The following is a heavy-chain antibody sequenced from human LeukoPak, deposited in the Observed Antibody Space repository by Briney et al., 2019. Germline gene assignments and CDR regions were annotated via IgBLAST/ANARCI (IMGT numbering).Heavy chain of an antibody. J-gene: IGHJ3*02. CDR1: GGSISSSIYY. D-gene: IGHD3-3*01. CDR2: IYYNANT. Sequence: PSETLSLTCTVSGGSISSSIYYWGWIRQPPGKGLEWIGSIYYNANTYYNPSLKSRITISVDTSKNQFSLKLSSVTAADTAVYYCASGYYDFSVPDAFDIWGQGTMVTVSS. CDR3: ASGYYDFSVPDAFDI. V-gene: IGHV4-39*01.